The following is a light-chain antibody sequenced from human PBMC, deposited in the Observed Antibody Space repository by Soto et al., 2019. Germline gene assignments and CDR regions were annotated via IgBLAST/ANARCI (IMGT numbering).Light chain of an antibody. J-gene: IGKJ1*01. CDR3: QQYNNWPPGT. CDR2: GAS. CDR1: QSVRNN. Sequence: EIVMTQSPATLSVSPGERATRSCRASQSVRNNLAWYQQKPGQAPRLLMYGASTRATGIPARFSGSGSGTEFTLTISSLQSEDFAVYYCQQYNNWPPGTFGQGTQVEIK. V-gene: IGKV3-15*01.